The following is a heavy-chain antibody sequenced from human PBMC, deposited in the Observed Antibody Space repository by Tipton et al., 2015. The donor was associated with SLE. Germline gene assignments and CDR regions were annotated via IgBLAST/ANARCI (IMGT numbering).Heavy chain of an antibody. CDR1: GFTFSSYA. V-gene: IGHV3-30*04. Sequence: SLRLSCAASGFTFSSYAMHWVRQAPGKGLEWVAVISYDGSNKYYADSVKGRFTISRDNSKNTLYLQMNSLRAEDTAVYYCARDRVVGAEGGGYYLDYWGQGTLVTVSS. J-gene: IGHJ4*02. CDR3: ARDRVVGAEGGGYYLDY. CDR2: ISYDGSNK. D-gene: IGHD2-15*01.